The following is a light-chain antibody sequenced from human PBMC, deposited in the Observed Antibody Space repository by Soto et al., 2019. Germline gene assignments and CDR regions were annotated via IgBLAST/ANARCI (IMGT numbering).Light chain of an antibody. CDR1: SSNIGSNT. Sequence: QSVLTQPPSASGTPGQRVTISCSGSSSNIGSNTVNWYQQLPGTAPKLLIYSNNQRPPGVPDRFSGSKSGTSASLAISGLQSEDEADYYCAAWDDSLNASYVFGTGTKVTVL. CDR2: SNN. J-gene: IGLJ1*01. V-gene: IGLV1-44*01. CDR3: AAWDDSLNASYV.